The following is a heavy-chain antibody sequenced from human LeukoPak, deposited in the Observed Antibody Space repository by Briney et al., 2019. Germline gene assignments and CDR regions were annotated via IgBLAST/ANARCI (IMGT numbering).Heavy chain of an antibody. Sequence: GGSLRLSCAASGFTVSSNYMSWVRQAPGKGLEWVSVIYSGGATYYTDSVKGRFTISRDNSKNTLYLQINSLRAEDTAVYYCARGGYDSGSYYKGPLYYFDYWGQGTLVTVSS. J-gene: IGHJ4*02. D-gene: IGHD3-10*01. CDR1: GFTVSSNY. V-gene: IGHV3-53*01. CDR2: IYSGGAT. CDR3: ARGGYDSGSYYKGPLYYFDY.